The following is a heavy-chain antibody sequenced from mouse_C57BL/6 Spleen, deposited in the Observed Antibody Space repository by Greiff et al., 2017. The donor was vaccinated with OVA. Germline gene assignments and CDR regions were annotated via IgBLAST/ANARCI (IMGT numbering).Heavy chain of an antibody. CDR3: ARRASYYYGSSYYVDY. CDR2: IYPSSGYT. J-gene: IGHJ2*01. Sequence: VQLPQSGAELARPGASVKMSCKASGYTFTSYTMHWVKQRPGQGLEWIGYIYPSSGYTTYNQKFKDKATLTADISSSTAYMQLSSLTSEDSAVYYCARRASYYYGSSYYVDYWGQGTTLTVSS. D-gene: IGHD1-1*01. CDR1: GYTFTSYT. V-gene: IGHV1-4*01.